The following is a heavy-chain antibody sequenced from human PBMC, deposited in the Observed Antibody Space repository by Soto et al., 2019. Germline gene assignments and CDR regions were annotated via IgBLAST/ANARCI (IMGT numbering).Heavy chain of an antibody. J-gene: IGHJ4*02. V-gene: IGHV3-23*01. CDR2: ISAGANSI. CDR3: AKAVEPSTHSFDF. Sequence: PGGSLRLSCAASGFTFSSNAMNWVRKAPGKGLEWVSVISAGANSIYYADSVKGRFTIPRDNSKDTLFLQMTSLRAEDTALYYGAKAVEPSTHSFDFWGQGTLVTVSS. CDR1: GFTFSSNA. D-gene: IGHD2-15*01.